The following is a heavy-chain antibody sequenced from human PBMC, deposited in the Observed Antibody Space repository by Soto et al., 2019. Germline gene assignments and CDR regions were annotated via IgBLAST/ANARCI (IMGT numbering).Heavy chain of an antibody. V-gene: IGHV3-53*01. CDR1: RFTVGSSY. Sequence: AGGSLRLSCAASRFTVGSSYVSWVRQAPGKGLEWVSVIYTGDTPYYADSVKGRFTISRDNSKNTLYLQMNSLRVEDTAVYYCTRDLMDVVPPADDLFDPWGQGILVTV. CDR3: TRDLMDVVPPADDLFDP. CDR2: IYTGDTP. J-gene: IGHJ5*02. D-gene: IGHD2-2*01.